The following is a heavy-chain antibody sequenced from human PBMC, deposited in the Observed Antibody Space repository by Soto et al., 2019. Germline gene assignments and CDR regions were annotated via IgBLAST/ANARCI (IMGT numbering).Heavy chain of an antibody. V-gene: IGHV4-31*03. Sequence: QVQLQESGPGLVEPSQTLSLTCNVSGDSISSGGYHWSWIRQHPGKGLEWIVYIYYRGDTYYNPSLKSRVAISVHTSKKQFSLNLSSATAADTAVYYCARLAYSSRGGQVFDYWGQGVLVTVSS. D-gene: IGHD6-13*01. CDR1: GDSISSGGYH. J-gene: IGHJ4*02. CDR3: ARLAYSSRGGQVFDY. CDR2: IYYRGDT.